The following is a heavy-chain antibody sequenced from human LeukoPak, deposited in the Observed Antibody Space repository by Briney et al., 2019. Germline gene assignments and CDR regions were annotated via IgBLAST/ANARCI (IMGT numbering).Heavy chain of an antibody. J-gene: IGHJ3*02. CDR1: AYSFTTYW. D-gene: IGHD1-14*01. Sequence: GESLKISCKGSAYSFTTYWIGWVRQMPGKGLEWMGIIYPGDSDTKYSPSFQGQVTISADKSIRTAYLQWSSLKASDTAMYYCARSPSGILGAFDIWGQGTMVTVSS. V-gene: IGHV5-51*01. CDR2: IYPGDSDT. CDR3: ARSPSGILGAFDI.